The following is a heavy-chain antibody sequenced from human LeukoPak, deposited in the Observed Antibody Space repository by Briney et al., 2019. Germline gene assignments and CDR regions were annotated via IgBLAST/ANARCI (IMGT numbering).Heavy chain of an antibody. Sequence: LGASVKVSCKASGGTFSSYAISWVRQAPGQGLEWMGGIIPIFGTANYAQKFQGRVTITADESTSTAYMELSSLRSEDTAVYYCASSGWELVKFDIWGQGTMVTVSS. CDR2: IIPIFGTA. CDR1: GGTFSSYA. CDR3: ASSGWELVKFDI. V-gene: IGHV1-69*13. D-gene: IGHD1-26*01. J-gene: IGHJ3*02.